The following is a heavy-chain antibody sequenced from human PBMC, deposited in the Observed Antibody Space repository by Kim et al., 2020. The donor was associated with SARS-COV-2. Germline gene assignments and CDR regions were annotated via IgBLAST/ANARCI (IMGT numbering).Heavy chain of an antibody. D-gene: IGHD3-22*01. V-gene: IGHV4-34*01. CDR2: INHSGST. Sequence: SETLSLTCAVYGGSFSGYYWSWIRQPPGKGLEWIGEINHSGSTNYNPSLKSRVTISVDTSKNQFSLKLSSVTAADTAVYYCARGLFEYYYDSSGYYYYYYGMDVWGQGTTVTVSS. CDR1: GGSFSGYY. CDR3: ARGLFEYYYDSSGYYYYYYGMDV. J-gene: IGHJ6*02.